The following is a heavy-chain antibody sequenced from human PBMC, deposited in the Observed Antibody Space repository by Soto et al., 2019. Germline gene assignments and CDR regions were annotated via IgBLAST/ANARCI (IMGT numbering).Heavy chain of an antibody. CDR2: IYFSGST. V-gene: IGHV4-61*08. D-gene: IGHD5-12*01. J-gene: IGHJ4*02. CDR1: GGSISSGGYY. CDR3: ARRYGFSFDY. Sequence: SETLSLTCTVSGGSISSGGYYWSWIRQHSGKGLELIVFIYFSGSTNYTPSLKCRVTFSVDTSKTHFSLKLSFVTAADTAVYYCARRYGFSFDYWGQGTLVTVSS.